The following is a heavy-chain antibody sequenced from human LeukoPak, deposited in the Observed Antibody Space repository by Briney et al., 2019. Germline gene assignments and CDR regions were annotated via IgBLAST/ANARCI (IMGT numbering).Heavy chain of an antibody. D-gene: IGHD3-9*01. J-gene: IGHJ4*02. V-gene: IGHV3-23*01. CDR2: ITGSGGNT. CDR3: AKWGDYDVLTGYYVSDY. CDR1: GFTFSNYA. Sequence: RASLRLSCAASGFTFSNYAMSWVRQAPGKGLEWVSAITGSGGNTYYADSVKGRFTISRDNSKNTVFLQMNSLRAEDTAVYYCAKWGDYDVLTGYYVSDYWGQGTLVTVSS.